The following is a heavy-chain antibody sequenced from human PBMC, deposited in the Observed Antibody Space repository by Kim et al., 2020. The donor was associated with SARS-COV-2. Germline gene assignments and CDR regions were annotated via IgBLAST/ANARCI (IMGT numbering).Heavy chain of an antibody. D-gene: IGHD3-22*01. J-gene: IGHJ4*02. Sequence: YANSVKGRFTVSRDNAKNTLYLKMDSLRVEDTALYYCAKDHESSGWPTFDYWGQGVLVTVSS. CDR3: AKDHESSGWPTFDY. V-gene: IGHV3-23*01.